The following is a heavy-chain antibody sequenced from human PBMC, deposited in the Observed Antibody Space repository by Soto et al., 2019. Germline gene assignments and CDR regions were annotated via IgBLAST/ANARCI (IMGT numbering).Heavy chain of an antibody. J-gene: IGHJ4*02. Sequence: VASVKVSCKASGGTFSSYAISWVRQAPGQGLEWMGGIIPIFGTANYAQKFQGRVTITADKSTSTAYMELSSLRSEDTAVYYCARGVMAHVFDYWGQGTLVTVSS. CDR3: ARGVMAHVFDY. D-gene: IGHD3-16*01. CDR1: GGTFSSYA. V-gene: IGHV1-69*06. CDR2: IIPIFGTA.